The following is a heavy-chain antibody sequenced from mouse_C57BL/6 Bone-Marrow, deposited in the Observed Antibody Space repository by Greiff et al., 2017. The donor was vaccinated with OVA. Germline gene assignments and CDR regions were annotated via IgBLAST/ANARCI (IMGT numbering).Heavy chain of an antibody. V-gene: IGHV5-6*01. CDR1: GFTFSSYG. CDR3: ARHYYGSSYY. D-gene: IGHD1-1*01. CDR2: LSSGGSYT. Sequence: EVKLKESGGDLVKPGGSLKLSCAASGFTFSSYGLSWVRPTPDKRLEWVATLSSGGSYTSSPDSVKGRFTISRDNAKNTLYLQMSSLKSEDTAMYYCARHYYGSSYYWGQGTTLTVSS. J-gene: IGHJ2*01.